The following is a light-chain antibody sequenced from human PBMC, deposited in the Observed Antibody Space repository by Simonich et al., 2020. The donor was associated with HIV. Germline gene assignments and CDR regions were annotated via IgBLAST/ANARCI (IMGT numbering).Light chain of an antibody. V-gene: IGLV1-40*01. CDR3: QSYDSSLSGYVV. CDR2: GSS. J-gene: IGLJ2*01. CDR1: SSNIGNNY. Sequence: QSVLTQPPSVSAAPGQKVTISCSGSSSNIGNNYVSWYQQLPGTAPKLLIFGSSDRPSGVPDRFSGSKSGTSASLAITGLQAEDEADYYCQSYDSSLSGYVVFGGGTKLTVL.